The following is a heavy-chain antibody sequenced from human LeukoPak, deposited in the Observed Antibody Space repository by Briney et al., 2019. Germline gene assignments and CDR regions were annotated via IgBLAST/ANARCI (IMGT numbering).Heavy chain of an antibody. CDR1: GGTFSSYA. J-gene: IGHJ4*02. CDR2: IIPIFGTA. D-gene: IGHD3-22*01. CDR3: ARDYYDSSGYYYFDY. V-gene: IGHV1-69*13. Sequence: ASVKVSCKASGGTFSSYAISWVRQAPGQGLEWMGGIIPIFGTANYAQKFQGRVTITADESTSTAYMELSSLRSEDTAVYYCARDYYDSSGYYYFDYWGQGTLVTVSS.